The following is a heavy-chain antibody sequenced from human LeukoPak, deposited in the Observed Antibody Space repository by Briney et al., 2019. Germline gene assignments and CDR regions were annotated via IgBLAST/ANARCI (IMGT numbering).Heavy chain of an antibody. V-gene: IGHV3-23*01. CDR3: ASHAKEDRHSAVVYFDY. Sequence: GGSLRLSCAASGFTFSSYAMSWVRQAPGKGLEWVSAISGSGGSTYYADSVKGRFTISRDNSKNTLYLQMNSLRAEDTAVYYCASHAKEDRHSAVVYFDYWGQGTLVTVSS. D-gene: IGHD2-15*01. J-gene: IGHJ4*02. CDR1: GFTFSSYA. CDR2: ISGSGGST.